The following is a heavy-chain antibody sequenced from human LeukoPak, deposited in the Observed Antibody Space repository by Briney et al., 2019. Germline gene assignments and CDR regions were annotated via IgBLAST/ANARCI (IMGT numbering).Heavy chain of an antibody. Sequence: GGSLRLSCAASGFTFSTYGMHWVRQAPGKRLEWVAVTSYDGGNKYYADSVRGRFTISRDNSKNTLYLQMNSLRAEDTAVYFCAKDFNRLGYYFDYWGQGTLVTVSS. D-gene: IGHD2-21*01. V-gene: IGHV3-30*18. CDR3: AKDFNRLGYYFDY. CDR2: TSYDGGNK. CDR1: GFTFSTYG. J-gene: IGHJ4*02.